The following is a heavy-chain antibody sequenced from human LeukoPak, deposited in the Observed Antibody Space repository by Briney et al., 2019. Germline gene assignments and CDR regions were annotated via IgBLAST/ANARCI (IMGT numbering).Heavy chain of an antibody. J-gene: IGHJ4*02. CDR2: ISYDGSNK. D-gene: IGHD3-22*01. CDR1: GFTFSSYA. CDR3: ARTYYYDSSGYYYPIDY. V-gene: IGHV3-30-3*01. Sequence: GGSLRLSCAASGFTFSSYAMHWVRQAPGKGLEWVAVISYDGSNKYYADSVKGRFTISRDNSKNTLYLQMNSLRAEDTAVYYCARTYYYDSSGYYYPIDYWGQGTLVTVSS.